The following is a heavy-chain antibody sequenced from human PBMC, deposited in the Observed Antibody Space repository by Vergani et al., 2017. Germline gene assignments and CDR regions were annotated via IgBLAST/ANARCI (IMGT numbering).Heavy chain of an antibody. Sequence: QVQLQESGPGLVKPSETLSLTCSVSGYSISSGYYWGWIRQPPGKGLEWIGSFFHSGSTYYNPSLKSRVTISVDTSKNQFFLKLSSLTAADTAVYYCARDGQYSSGWSWERGQGTLVTVSS. CDR2: FFHSGST. D-gene: IGHD6-19*01. CDR3: ARDGQYSSGWSWE. J-gene: IGHJ4*01. V-gene: IGHV4-38-2*02. CDR1: GYSISSGYY.